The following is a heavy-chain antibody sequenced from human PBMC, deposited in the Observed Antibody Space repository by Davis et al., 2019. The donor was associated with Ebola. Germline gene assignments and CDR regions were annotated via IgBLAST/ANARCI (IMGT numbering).Heavy chain of an antibody. CDR2: IYYSGST. Sequence: PSETLSLTCTVSGGSITNYYWSWIRQPPGKELEWIGDIYYSGSTNYNPSLKSRLTISVDTSKNQFSLKLSSVTAADTAVYYCARVSGSSWYESYYYGMDVWGQGTTVTVSS. CDR1: GGSITNYY. V-gene: IGHV4-59*01. CDR3: ARVSGSSWYESYYYGMDV. J-gene: IGHJ6*02. D-gene: IGHD6-13*01.